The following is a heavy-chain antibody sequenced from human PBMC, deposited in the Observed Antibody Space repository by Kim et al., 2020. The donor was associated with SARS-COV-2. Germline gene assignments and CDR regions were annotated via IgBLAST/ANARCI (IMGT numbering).Heavy chain of an antibody. J-gene: IGHJ6*02. CDR1: GGSISSSSYY. V-gene: IGHV4-39*01. CDR2: IYYSGST. D-gene: IGHD1-26*01. Sequence: SETLSLTCTVSGGSISSSSYYWGWIRQPPGKGLEWIGSIYYSGSTYYNPSLKSRVTISVDTSKNQFSLKLSSVTAADTAVYYCWGTQLSGSYFYYYYGMDVWGQGTTVTVSS. CDR3: WGTQLSGSYFYYYYGMDV.